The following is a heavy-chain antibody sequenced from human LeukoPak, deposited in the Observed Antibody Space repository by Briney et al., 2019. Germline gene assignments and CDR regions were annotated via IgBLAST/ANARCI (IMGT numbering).Heavy chain of an antibody. V-gene: IGHV3-23*01. D-gene: IGHD3-22*01. CDR2: ISSSGSNT. CDR1: GFTFSNYA. Sequence: GGSLKLSCAASGFTFSNYAITWVRQAPGKGLEWVSTISSSGSNTYFADSLQGRFTIPRDNSKNTLYMEMNSLRAEDTAVYYCAKDGYYDGSGFTIQYWGQGTLVTVSS. J-gene: IGHJ1*01. CDR3: AKDGYYDGSGFTIQY.